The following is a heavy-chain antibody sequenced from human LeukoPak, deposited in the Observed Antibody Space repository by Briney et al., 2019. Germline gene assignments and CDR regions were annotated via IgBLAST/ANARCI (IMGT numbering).Heavy chain of an antibody. Sequence: SETLSLTCTVSGGSISSYYWSWIRQPPGKGLEWIGYIYYSGSTNYNPSLKGRVTISVDTSKNQFSLKLSSVTAADTAVYYCARGYYDSSGYFDYWGQGTLVTVSS. D-gene: IGHD3-22*01. V-gene: IGHV4-59*01. CDR3: ARGYYDSSGYFDY. CDR1: GGSISSYY. CDR2: IYYSGST. J-gene: IGHJ4*02.